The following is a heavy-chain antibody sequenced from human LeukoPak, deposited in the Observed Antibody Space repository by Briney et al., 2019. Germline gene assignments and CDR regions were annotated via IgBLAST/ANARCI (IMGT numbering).Heavy chain of an antibody. V-gene: IGHV5-51*01. CDR3: ARFSGSMVRGVYNWFDP. J-gene: IGHJ5*02. CDR2: IYPGDSDT. Sequence: GESLKTSCKGSGYSFTSYWIGWVRQMPGKGLEWMGIIYPGDSDTRYSPSFQGQVTISADKSISTAYLQWSSLKASDTAMYYCARFSGSMVRGVYNWFDPWGQGSLVTVSS. CDR1: GYSFTSYW. D-gene: IGHD3-10*01.